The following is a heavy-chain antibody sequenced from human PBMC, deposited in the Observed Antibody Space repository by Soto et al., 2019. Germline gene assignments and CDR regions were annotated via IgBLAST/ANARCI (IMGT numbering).Heavy chain of an antibody. D-gene: IGHD6-6*01. Sequence: QAQLVQSGAEVNKPGASVKVSCKASGYTFTTYGISWVRQAPGRGLEWMGWISAYNGDTKDAQKFQDRVTMTTDAFTSTAYLELRSLTSVDTAVYYCARDREAARPGWFDPWGQGTLVTVSS. J-gene: IGHJ5*02. CDR2: ISAYNGDT. V-gene: IGHV1-18*04. CDR3: ARDREAARPGWFDP. CDR1: GYTFTTYG.